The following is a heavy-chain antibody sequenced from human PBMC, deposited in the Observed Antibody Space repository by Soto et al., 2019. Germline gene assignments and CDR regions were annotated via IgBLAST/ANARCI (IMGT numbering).Heavy chain of an antibody. CDR3: AKDKGIALNLFDY. D-gene: IGHD6-13*01. CDR1: GFTFDDYA. J-gene: IGHJ4*02. Sequence: GGSLRLSCAASGFTFDDYAMHWVRQAPGKGLEWVSGISWNSGRIGYADSVKGRFTISRDNAKNSLYLQMNSLRAEDTALYYCAKDKGIALNLFDYWGQGTLVTVSS. V-gene: IGHV3-9*01. CDR2: ISWNSGRI.